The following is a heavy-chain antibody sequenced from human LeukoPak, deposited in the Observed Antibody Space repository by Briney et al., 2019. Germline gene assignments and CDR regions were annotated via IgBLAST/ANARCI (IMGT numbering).Heavy chain of an antibody. Sequence: SETLSLTCTVSGGSISSYYWSWIRQPPGKGLEWIGEIDHSGSSNYNPSLKSRVTISVDTSKNQFSLKLTSLTAADAAVYYCARRPNWGSGHGFDPWGQGTLVTVSS. CDR1: GGSISSYY. J-gene: IGHJ5*02. CDR2: IDHSGSS. CDR3: ARRPNWGSGHGFDP. V-gene: IGHV4-34*01. D-gene: IGHD6-25*01.